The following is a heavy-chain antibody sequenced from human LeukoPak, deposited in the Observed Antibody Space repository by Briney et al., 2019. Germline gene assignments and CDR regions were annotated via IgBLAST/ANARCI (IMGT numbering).Heavy chain of an antibody. V-gene: IGHV3-21*04. J-gene: IGHJ4*02. D-gene: IGHD3-22*01. CDR3: AKHPSGYYYDHFDY. Sequence: GGSLRLSCTASGFTFSSFSMNWVRQSPGKGLEWISSFSNHNAIFYADSVKGRFTISRDNARNSLYLQMNNLRAEDTAVYYCAKHPSGYYYDHFDYWGQGTLVTVSS. CDR1: GFTFSSFS. CDR2: FSNHNAI.